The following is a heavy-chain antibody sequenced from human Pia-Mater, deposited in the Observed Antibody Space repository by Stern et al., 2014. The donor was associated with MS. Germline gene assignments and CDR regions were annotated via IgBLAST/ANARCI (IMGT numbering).Heavy chain of an antibody. CDR2: INAGNGDT. CDR3: TTGLSTISCLLRY. D-gene: IGHD2-2*01. V-gene: IGHV1-3*01. Sequence: QVQLVQSGAEVKKPGASVKVSCKASGYTLSSYAMHWGRQAPGHGLEWMGRINAGNGDTKYSQKFQGRVTVTRDTSANIAYMELSSLTSEDTAVYYCTTGLSTISCLLRYWGQGTLVTVSS. CDR1: GYTLSSYA. J-gene: IGHJ1*01.